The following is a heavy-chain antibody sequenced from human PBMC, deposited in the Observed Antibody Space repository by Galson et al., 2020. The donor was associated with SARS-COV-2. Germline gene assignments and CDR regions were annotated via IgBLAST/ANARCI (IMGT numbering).Heavy chain of an antibody. D-gene: IGHD3-10*01. CDR2: INSDGSST. J-gene: IGHJ4*02. Sequence: GESLKISCAASGFTFSSYWMHWVRQAPGKGLVWVSRINSDGSSTSYADSVKGRFTISRDNAKNTLYLQMNSLRAEDTAVYYCARDEAGYYGSGTPLHWGQGTLLTVSS. CDR3: ARDEAGYYGSGTPLH. V-gene: IGHV3-74*01. CDR1: GFTFSSYW.